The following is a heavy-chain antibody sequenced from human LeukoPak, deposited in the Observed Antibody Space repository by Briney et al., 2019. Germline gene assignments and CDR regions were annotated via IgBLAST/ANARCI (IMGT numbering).Heavy chain of an antibody. Sequence: GASVKVSCKASGYTFTGYYMHWVRQAPGQGLEWMGWINPNSGGTNYAQKFQGRVTMTRDTSISTAYMELSSLRSEDTAVYYCARDYGDFYDFDYWGQGTLVTVSS. V-gene: IGHV1-2*02. J-gene: IGHJ4*02. CDR2: INPNSGGT. CDR3: ARDYGDFYDFDY. CDR1: GYTFTGYY. D-gene: IGHD4-17*01.